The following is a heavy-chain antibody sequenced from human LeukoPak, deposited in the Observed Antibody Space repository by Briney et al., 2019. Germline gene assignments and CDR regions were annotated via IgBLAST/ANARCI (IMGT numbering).Heavy chain of an antibody. J-gene: IGHJ4*02. CDR3: AKEEVGWPPRPHYFDY. D-gene: IGHD2-15*01. CDR2: ISYDGSNK. Sequence: PGRSLRLSCAASGFTFSSYAMHWVRQAPGKGLEWVAVISYDGSNKYYADSVKGRFTISRDNSKNTLYLQMNSLRAEDTAVYCCAKEEVGWPPRPHYFDYWGQGTLVTVSS. CDR1: GFTFSSYA. V-gene: IGHV3-30-3*02.